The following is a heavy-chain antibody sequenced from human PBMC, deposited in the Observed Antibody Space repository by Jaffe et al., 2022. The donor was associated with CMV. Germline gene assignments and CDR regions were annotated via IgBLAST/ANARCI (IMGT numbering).Heavy chain of an antibody. V-gene: IGHV4-34*01. CDR3: ARGPDFWSGYGMDV. Sequence: QVQLQQWGAGLLKPSETLSLTCAVYGGSFSGYYWSWIRQPPGKGLEWIGEINHSGSTNYNPSLKSRVTISVDTSKNQFSLKLSSVTAADTAVYYCARGPDFWSGYGMDVWGQGTTVTVSS. CDR1: GGSFSGYY. CDR2: INHSGST. D-gene: IGHD3-3*01. J-gene: IGHJ6*02.